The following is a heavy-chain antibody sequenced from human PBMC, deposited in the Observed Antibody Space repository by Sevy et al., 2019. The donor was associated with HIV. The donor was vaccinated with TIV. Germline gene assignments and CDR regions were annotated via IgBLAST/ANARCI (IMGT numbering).Heavy chain of an antibody. J-gene: IGHJ4*02. CDR1: GFSFSSYE. D-gene: IGHD4-17*01. V-gene: IGHV3-48*03. Sequence: GGSLRLSCAASGFSFSSYEMNWVRQAPGKGLEWVSYISNSGTTISYSDSVRGRFTISRDNARNLLYLQRNSLRTEDTAVYFCARDLPPSATTVPHFDCWGQGTLVTVSS. CDR2: ISNSGTTI. CDR3: ARDLPPSATTVPHFDC.